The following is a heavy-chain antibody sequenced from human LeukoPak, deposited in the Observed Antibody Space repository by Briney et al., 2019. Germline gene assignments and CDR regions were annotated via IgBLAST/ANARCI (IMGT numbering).Heavy chain of an antibody. V-gene: IGHV3-21*01. CDR1: GFTFSSYS. CDR2: ISSSSSYI. Sequence: GPLRLSCAASGFTFSSYSMNWVRQAPGKGLEWVSSISSSSSYIYYADSVKGRFTISRDNAKNSLYLQMNSLRAEDTAVYYCARDREQSLDYWGQGTLVTVSS. D-gene: IGHD1-26*01. J-gene: IGHJ4*02. CDR3: ARDREQSLDY.